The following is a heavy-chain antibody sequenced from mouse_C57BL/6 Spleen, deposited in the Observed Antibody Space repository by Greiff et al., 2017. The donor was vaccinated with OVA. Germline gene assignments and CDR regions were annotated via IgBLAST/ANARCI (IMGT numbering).Heavy chain of an antibody. J-gene: IGHJ2*01. Sequence: VQLKQSGGGLVKPGGSLKLSCAASGFTFSDYGMHWVRQAPEKGLEWVAYISSGSSTIYYADTVKGRFTISRDNAKNTLFLKMNSLRSEDTAMYYWARALTGAFDDWGQGTTRTVSS. CDR3: ARALTGAFDD. CDR2: ISSGSSTI. V-gene: IGHV5-17*01. D-gene: IGHD4-1*01. CDR1: GFTFSDYG.